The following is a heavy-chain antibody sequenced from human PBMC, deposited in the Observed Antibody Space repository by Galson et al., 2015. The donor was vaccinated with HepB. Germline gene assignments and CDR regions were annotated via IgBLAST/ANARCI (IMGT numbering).Heavy chain of an antibody. CDR2: ISAHNGNT. D-gene: IGHD3-22*01. CDR3: ARHYYDSSGYYPGGLGYFDY. J-gene: IGHJ4*02. Sequence: SVKVSCKASGYTFTSYGISWVRQAPGQGLEWMGWISAHNGNTNYAQKLQGRVTMTTDTSTSTAYMELRSLRSDDTAVYYCARHYYDSSGYYPGGLGYFDYWGQGTLVTVSS. CDR1: GYTFTSYG. V-gene: IGHV1-18*01.